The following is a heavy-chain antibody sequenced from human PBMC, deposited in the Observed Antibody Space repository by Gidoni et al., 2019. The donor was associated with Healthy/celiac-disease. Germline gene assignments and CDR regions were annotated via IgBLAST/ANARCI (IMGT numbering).Heavy chain of an antibody. D-gene: IGHD3-22*01. CDR3: TTEPPLESDSSGPNGPLDY. V-gene: IGHV3-15*01. J-gene: IGHJ4*02. Sequence: EVQLVESGGGLVKPGGSLRLSCAASGFTFSNAWMSWVRQAPGKGLEWVGRIKSKTDGGTTDFAAPVKGRFTISRDDSKNTLYLQMNSLKTEDTAVYYCTTEPPLESDSSGPNGPLDYWGQGTLVTVSS. CDR1: GFTFSNAW. CDR2: IKSKTDGGTT.